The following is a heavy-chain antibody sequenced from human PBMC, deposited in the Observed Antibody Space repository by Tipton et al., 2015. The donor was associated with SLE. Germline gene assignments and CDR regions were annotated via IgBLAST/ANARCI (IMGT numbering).Heavy chain of an antibody. CDR2: INHSGST. D-gene: IGHD6-13*01. V-gene: IGHV4-34*01. CDR1: GGSFSGYY. CDR3: ARVGSGALGQLVLSDAFDI. Sequence: TLSLTCAVYGGSFSGYYWSWIRQPPGKGLEWIGEINHSGSTNYNPSLKSRVTISVDTSKNQFSLKLSSVTAADTAVYYCARVGSGALGQLVLSDAFDIWGQGTMVTVSS. J-gene: IGHJ3*02.